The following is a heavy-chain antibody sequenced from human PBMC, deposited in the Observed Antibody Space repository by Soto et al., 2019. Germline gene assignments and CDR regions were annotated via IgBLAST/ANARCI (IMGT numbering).Heavy chain of an antibody. CDR2: IYYSGST. J-gene: IGHJ6*02. Sequence: SETLSLTCTVSGGSISSSSYYWGWIRQPPGKGLEWIGSIYYSGSTYYNPSLKSRVTISVDTSKNQFSLKLSSVTAADTAVYYCARHELKYSSGWYVPYYYGMDVWGQGTTVT. D-gene: IGHD6-19*01. V-gene: IGHV4-39*01. CDR3: ARHELKYSSGWYVPYYYGMDV. CDR1: GGSISSSSYY.